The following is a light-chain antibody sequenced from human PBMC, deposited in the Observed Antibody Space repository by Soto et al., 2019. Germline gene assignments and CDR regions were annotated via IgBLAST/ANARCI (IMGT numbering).Light chain of an antibody. CDR3: QQGYSSPIT. CDR1: QTISSW. J-gene: IGKJ5*01. V-gene: IGKV1-39*01. CDR2: AAS. Sequence: DIQMTQSPSTLSGSVGDRVTITCRASQTISSWLAWYQQKPGKAPKLLIYAASSLQSGVPSRFSGRGSGTDFTLTISSLQPEDFATYYCQQGYSSPITFGQGTRLEIK.